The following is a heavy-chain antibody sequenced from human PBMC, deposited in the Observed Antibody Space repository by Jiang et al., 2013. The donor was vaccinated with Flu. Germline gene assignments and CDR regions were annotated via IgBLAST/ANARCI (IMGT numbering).Heavy chain of an antibody. V-gene: IGHV3-64D*06. CDR1: GFIFSNHA. Sequence: QLLESGGGLVXPGGSLRLSCSASGFIFSNHAIHWVRQAPGEGLEYVSGISRDGYDTYYADSVKGRFTITRDNSKNTLFLQMSSLRPEDTAVYYCVKDRGAIRRDFDHWGQGTLVRVSS. CDR3: VKDRGAIRRDFDH. D-gene: IGHD3-10*01. CDR2: ISRDGYDT. J-gene: IGHJ4*02.